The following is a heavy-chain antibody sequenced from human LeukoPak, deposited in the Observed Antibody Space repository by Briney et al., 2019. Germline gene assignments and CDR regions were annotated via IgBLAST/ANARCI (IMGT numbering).Heavy chain of an antibody. CDR2: IYYSGST. D-gene: IGHD3-10*01. V-gene: IGHV4-59*01. CDR3: ARDGRFNYYGSGTPKYYYGMDV. J-gene: IGHJ6*02. CDR1: GGSISSYY. Sequence: SETLSLTCTVSGGSISSYYWSWIRQPPGKGLEWIGYIYYSGSTNYNPSLKSQVTISVDTSKNQFSLKLSSVTAADTAVYYCARDGRFNYYGSGTPKYYYGMDVWGQGTTVTVSS.